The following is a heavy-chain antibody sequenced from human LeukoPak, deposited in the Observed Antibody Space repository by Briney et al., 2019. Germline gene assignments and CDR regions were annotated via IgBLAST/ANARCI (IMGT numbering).Heavy chain of an antibody. CDR1: GFSFTSYW. V-gene: IGHV5-51*01. D-gene: IGHD3-16*01. CDR2: IYPADSDT. Sequence: GESLKISCKGSGFSFTSYWIGWVRQMPGKGLEYMGIIYPADSDTRYSPSFQGQVTISADKSISTAYLQWSSLKASDTATYYCARPGQLGEYTPYYFDFWGQGTLVTVSS. CDR3: ARPGQLGEYTPYYFDF. J-gene: IGHJ4*02.